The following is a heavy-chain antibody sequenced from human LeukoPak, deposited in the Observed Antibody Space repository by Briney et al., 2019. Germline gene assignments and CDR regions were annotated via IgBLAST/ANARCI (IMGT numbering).Heavy chain of an antibody. CDR2: IYYSGST. D-gene: IGHD2-2*01. Sequence: PSETLSLTCTVSGGSISSGGYSWSWIRQHPGRGLEWIGYIYYSGSTYYNPSLKSRVTISVDTSKNQFSLKLSSVTAADTAVYYCARGSEYCSSTSCLWGNFDYWGQGTLVTVSS. CDR3: ARGSEYCSSTSCLWGNFDY. V-gene: IGHV4-31*03. CDR1: GGSISSGGYS. J-gene: IGHJ4*02.